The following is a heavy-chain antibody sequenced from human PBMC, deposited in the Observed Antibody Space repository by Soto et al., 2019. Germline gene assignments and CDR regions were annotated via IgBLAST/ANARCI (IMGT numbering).Heavy chain of an antibody. Sequence: SETLSLTCAVYVGSFSGYYWSWIRQPPGKGLEWIGEINHSGSTNYNPSLKSRVTISVDTSKNQFSLKLSSVTAADTAVYYCARGSGVGYYDFWSGYSAPNYWGQGTLVTVSS. CDR2: INHSGST. CDR3: ARGSGVGYYDFWSGYSAPNY. CDR1: VGSFSGYY. D-gene: IGHD3-3*01. J-gene: IGHJ4*02. V-gene: IGHV4-34*01.